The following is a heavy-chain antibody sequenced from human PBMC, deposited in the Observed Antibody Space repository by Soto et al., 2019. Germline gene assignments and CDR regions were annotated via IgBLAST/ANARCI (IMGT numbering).Heavy chain of an antibody. CDR1: GFTFSSYS. J-gene: IGHJ4*02. CDR3: ARDGEGF. V-gene: IGHV3-30*03. Sequence: GGSLRLSCVASGFTFSSYSMNWVRQAPGKGLEWVAVISYDGSNKYYADSVKGRFTISRDNSKNTLYLQMNSLRAEDTAVYYCARDGEGFWGQGTLVTVSS. D-gene: IGHD2-21*01. CDR2: ISYDGSNK.